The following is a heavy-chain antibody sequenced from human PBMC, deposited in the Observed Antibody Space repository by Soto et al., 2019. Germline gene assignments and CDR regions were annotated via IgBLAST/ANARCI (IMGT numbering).Heavy chain of an antibody. V-gene: IGHV4-31*03. CDR3: ARDRGGSSSSRNNWFDP. D-gene: IGHD6-6*01. CDR2: IYYSGRT. CDR1: GGSISSGGYY. J-gene: IGHJ5*02. Sequence: QVQLQESGPGLVKPSQTLSLTCTVSGGSISSGGYYWSWIRQHPGKGLEWIGYIYYSGRTYYNPSLKSRVTISVDTSKNQFSLKLSSVTAADTAVYYCARDRGGSSSSRNNWFDPWGQGTLVTVSS.